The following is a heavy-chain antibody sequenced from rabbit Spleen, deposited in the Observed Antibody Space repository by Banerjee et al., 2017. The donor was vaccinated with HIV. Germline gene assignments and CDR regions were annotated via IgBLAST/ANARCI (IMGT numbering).Heavy chain of an antibody. CDR1: GVSFSSNHY. CDR3: ARAANGGNPDYDYAYDF. J-gene: IGHJ4*01. D-gene: IGHD2-1*01. Sequence: QSLEESGGDLVKPGASLTLTCTASGVSFSSNHYMCWVRQAPGKGLEWIACIEGGSSAFSYLASWAKGRFTISKTSSTTVTLQMTSLAAADTATYFCARAANGGNPDYDYAYDFWGPCTLVPVS. CDR2: IEGGSSAFS. V-gene: IGHV1S40*01.